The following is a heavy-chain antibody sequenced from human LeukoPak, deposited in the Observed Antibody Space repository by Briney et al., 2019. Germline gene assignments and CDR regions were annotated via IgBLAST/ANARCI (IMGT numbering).Heavy chain of an antibody. CDR2: ISGSGGST. CDR1: GFTFSSYA. CDR3: AKDRGKWELLQGLFDY. J-gene: IGHJ4*02. Sequence: GGSLRLSCAASGFTFSSYAMSWVRQAPGKGLEWVSAISGSGGSTYYADSVKGRFTISRDNSKNTLYLQMNSLRAEDTAVYYCAKDRGKWELLQGLFDYWGQGTLVTVSS. V-gene: IGHV3-23*01. D-gene: IGHD1-26*01.